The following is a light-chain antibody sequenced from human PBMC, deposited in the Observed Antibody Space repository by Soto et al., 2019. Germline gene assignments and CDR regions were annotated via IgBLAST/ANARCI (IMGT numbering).Light chain of an antibody. J-gene: IGKJ1*01. CDR1: QSVSTN. CDR3: QQYNIRPWT. Sequence: EIVMTQSPATLSVSPGERATLLCRASQSVSTNLAGYQQNPGQAPRLLINGASTRATGVPARFSGSGFGTEFTLTISRLQSEDLAVYYCQQYNIRPWTFGQGTKVEIK. CDR2: GAS. V-gene: IGKV3-15*01.